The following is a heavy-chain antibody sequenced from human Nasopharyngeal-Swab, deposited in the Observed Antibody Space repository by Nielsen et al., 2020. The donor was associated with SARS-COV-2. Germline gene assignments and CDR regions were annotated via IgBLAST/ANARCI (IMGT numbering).Heavy chain of an antibody. J-gene: IGHJ6*03. CDR2: IYPGDSDT. CDR3: ARHGPEMATGLYYYYMDV. Sequence: GESLKISCGTSGYSFTTKWIGWVRQMPGKGLEWMGIIYPGDSDTRYSPSFQGQVTISADKSISTAYLQWSSLKASDTAMYYCARHGPEMATGLYYYYMDVWGKGTTVTVSS. CDR1: GYSFTTKW. D-gene: IGHD5-24*01. V-gene: IGHV5-51*01.